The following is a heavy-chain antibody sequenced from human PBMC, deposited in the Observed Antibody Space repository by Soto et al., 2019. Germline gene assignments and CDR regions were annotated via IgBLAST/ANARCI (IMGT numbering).Heavy chain of an antibody. J-gene: IGHJ6*02. CDR2: IYYSGST. V-gene: IGHV4-59*01. CDR1: GGSISSYY. CDR3: ARAGYSSSWYIPNDYYYGMDV. D-gene: IGHD6-13*01. Sequence: SETLSLTCTVSGGSISSYYWSWIRQPPGKGLEWIGYIYYSGSTTYNPSLKSRVTISVDTSKNQFSLKLSSVTAADTAVYYCARAGYSSSWYIPNDYYYGMDVWGQGTTVTVSS.